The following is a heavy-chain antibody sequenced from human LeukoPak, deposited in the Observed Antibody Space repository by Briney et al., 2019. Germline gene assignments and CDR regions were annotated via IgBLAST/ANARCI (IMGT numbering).Heavy chain of an antibody. V-gene: IGHV3-30*02. CDR2: IRHDGSNK. CDR1: GFTFSSYG. J-gene: IGHJ4*02. D-gene: IGHD3-3*01. Sequence: GGSLRLSCAASGFTFSSYGMHWVRQAPGKGLEWVAFIRHDGSNKYYADSVKGRFTISRDNSKNTLYLQMNSLRAEDTAVYYCAKDRFLEWLSQYYLDYWGKGPLVTVSS. CDR3: AKDRFLEWLSQYYLDY.